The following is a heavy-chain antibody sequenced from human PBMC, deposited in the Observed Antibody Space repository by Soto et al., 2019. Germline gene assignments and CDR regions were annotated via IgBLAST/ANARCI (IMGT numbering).Heavy chain of an antibody. Sequence: QVQLQESGPGLVKPSQTLSLTCTVSGGSISSGGYYWSWIRQHPGKGLEWIGYIYYSGSTYYNPSLKSRVTISVDTSKNQFSLKLSSVTAADTAVYYCARSPVDFWSGYWNFDYWGQGTLVTVSS. CDR2: IYYSGST. CDR3: ARSPVDFWSGYWNFDY. CDR1: GGSISSGGYY. D-gene: IGHD3-3*01. V-gene: IGHV4-31*03. J-gene: IGHJ4*02.